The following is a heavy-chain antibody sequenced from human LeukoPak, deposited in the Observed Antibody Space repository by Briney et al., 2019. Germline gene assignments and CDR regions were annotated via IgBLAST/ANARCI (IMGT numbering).Heavy chain of an antibody. J-gene: IGHJ6*02. Sequence: GGSLRLSCAASGFTFSDYYMSWIRQAPGKGLEWVSYISSSGSTIYYADSVNGRFTLSRDNAKNSLYLQMNSLRAEDTAVYYCARERRFLEWLSYYYYYYGMDVWGQGTTVTVSS. D-gene: IGHD3-3*01. CDR1: GFTFSDYY. V-gene: IGHV3-11*01. CDR3: ARERRFLEWLSYYYYYYGMDV. CDR2: ISSSGSTI.